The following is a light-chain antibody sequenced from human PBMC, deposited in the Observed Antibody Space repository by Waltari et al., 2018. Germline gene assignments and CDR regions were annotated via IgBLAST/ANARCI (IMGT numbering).Light chain of an antibody. CDR1: RSTIGSNT. CDR3: ATWDDSLNGVV. V-gene: IGLV1-44*01. J-gene: IGLJ2*01. CDR2: SNN. Sequence: QSVLTQPPSASGTPGQGVTISCSGSRSTIGSNTVNWYQHLPGTAPKVLIPSNNQRPSGVPDRFSGSKSGTSASLAVSGLQSEDEGDYYCATWDDSLNGVVFGGGTKLTVL.